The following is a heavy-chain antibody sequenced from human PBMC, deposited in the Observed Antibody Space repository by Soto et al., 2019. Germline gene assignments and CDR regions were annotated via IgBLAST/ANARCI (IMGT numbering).Heavy chain of an antibody. D-gene: IGHD6-13*01. V-gene: IGHV3-7*01. CDR2: IKQDGSEK. CDR1: GFTFSSYW. CDR3: ARGYSRRRWFDP. J-gene: IGHJ5*02. Sequence: EVQLVESGGGLVQPGGSLRLSCAASGFTFSSYWMSWVRQAPGKGLEWVANIKQDGSEKYNVDSVKGRFTISRDNAKNSLYMQMNSLGAEDTAVYYCARGYSRRRWFDPWGQGTLVTVSS.